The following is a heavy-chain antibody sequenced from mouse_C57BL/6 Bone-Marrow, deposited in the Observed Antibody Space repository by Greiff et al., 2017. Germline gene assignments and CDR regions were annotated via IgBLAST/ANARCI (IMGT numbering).Heavy chain of an antibody. V-gene: IGHV1-22*01. CDR2: INPNNGGT. Sequence: EVQLQQSGPELVKPGASVKMSCKASGYTFTDYNMHWVKQSHGKSLEWIGYINPNNGGTSYTQKFKGKATLTVNTSSSTAYMELRSLTSEDSAVYYCARPIFLYFDYWGQGTTLTVSS. D-gene: IGHD6-5*01. J-gene: IGHJ2*01. CDR3: ARPIFLYFDY. CDR1: GYTFTDYN.